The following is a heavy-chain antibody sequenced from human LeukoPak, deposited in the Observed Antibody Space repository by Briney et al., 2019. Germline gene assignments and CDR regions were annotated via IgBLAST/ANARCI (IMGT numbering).Heavy chain of an antibody. CDR2: TYYRSSWYT. CDR1: GDSVSSNTAA. V-gene: IGHV6-1*01. D-gene: IGHD5-12*01. Sequence: SQTLSLTCALSGDSVSSNTAAWNWIRKSPSRGLEWPGRTYYRSSWYTDYAVSVKSRIIVRPDTSRNQFSLQLNSVTPEDTAVYFCARDYDAGGKHAFDIWGQGTRVTVSS. CDR3: ARDYDAGGKHAFDI. J-gene: IGHJ3*02.